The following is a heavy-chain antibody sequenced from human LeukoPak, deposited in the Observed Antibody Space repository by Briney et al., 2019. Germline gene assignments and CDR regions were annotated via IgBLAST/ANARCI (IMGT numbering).Heavy chain of an antibody. Sequence: GGSLRLSCAASGFTFSSYGMHWVRQAPGKGLDWVAFIHHDGSNKYYADSVKGRFTISRDNSKNTLDLQMSSLRAEDTAVYYCAKDPSYTAAGIDYWGQGTLVTVSS. CDR1: GFTFSSYG. V-gene: IGHV3-30*02. D-gene: IGHD6-13*01. CDR2: IHHDGSNK. CDR3: AKDPSYTAAGIDY. J-gene: IGHJ4*02.